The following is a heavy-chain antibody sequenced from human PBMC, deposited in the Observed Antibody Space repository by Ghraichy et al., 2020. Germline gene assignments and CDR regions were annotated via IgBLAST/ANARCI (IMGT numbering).Heavy chain of an antibody. CDR2: ISSGGDTV. V-gene: IGHV3-11*01. J-gene: IGHJ4*02. CDR3: ARRCNSGCDY. D-gene: IGHD6-19*01. CDR1: GFTFSDYY. Sequence: GESLNISCAASGFTFSDYYMSWIRQAPWKGLEWVSYISSGGDTVYYADSVKGRFTISRDNAEDSLYLQMSSLRAEDTAVYYCARRCNSGCDYWGQGTLVTVSS.